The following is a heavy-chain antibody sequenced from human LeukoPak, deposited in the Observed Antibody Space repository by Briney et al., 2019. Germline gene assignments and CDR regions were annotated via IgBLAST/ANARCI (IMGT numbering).Heavy chain of an antibody. CDR3: ARINRGIQLWLYYFDY. D-gene: IGHD5-18*01. Sequence: ASVKVSCKASGYTFTGYYMHWVRQAPGQGLEWMGWINPNSGGTNYAQKFQGRVTMTRDTSISTAYMELSRLRSDDTAVYYCARINRGIQLWLYYFDYWGQGTLVTVSS. CDR1: GYTFTGYY. CDR2: INPNSGGT. J-gene: IGHJ4*02. V-gene: IGHV1-2*02.